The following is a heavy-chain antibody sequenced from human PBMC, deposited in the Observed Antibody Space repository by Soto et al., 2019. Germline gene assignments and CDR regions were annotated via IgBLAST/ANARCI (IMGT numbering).Heavy chain of an antibody. J-gene: IGHJ6*02. V-gene: IGHV3-30-3*01. Sequence: GGSLRLSCAASGFTFSSYAMHWVRQAPGKGLEWVAVISYDGSNKYYADSVKGRFTISRDNSKNTLYLQVNSLRAEDTAVYYCARDLGITMIVVAHYGMDVWGQGTTVTVSS. CDR2: ISYDGSNK. CDR1: GFTFSSYA. CDR3: ARDLGITMIVVAHYGMDV. D-gene: IGHD3-22*01.